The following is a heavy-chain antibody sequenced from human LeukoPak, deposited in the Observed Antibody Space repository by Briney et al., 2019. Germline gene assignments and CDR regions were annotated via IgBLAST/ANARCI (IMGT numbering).Heavy chain of an antibody. D-gene: IGHD3-22*01. CDR3: ARSPSGYRFDS. CDR2: IYYSGST. J-gene: IGHJ4*02. CDR1: GVSISSSYYY. V-gene: IGHV4-39*01. Sequence: SETLSLTCTVSGVSISSSYYYWGWIRQPPGKGLEWIGSIYYSGSTYYNPSLKSRVTISIDTSKNQFSLKLRSVTAADTAVYYCARSPSGYRFDSWGQGTLVTVSS.